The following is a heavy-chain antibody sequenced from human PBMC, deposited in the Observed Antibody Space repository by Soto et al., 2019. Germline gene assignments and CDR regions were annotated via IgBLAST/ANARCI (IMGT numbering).Heavy chain of an antibody. J-gene: IGHJ5*02. CDR3: ARTRLQYRELVS. CDR2: ISGPGWT. D-gene: IGHD4-4*01. CDR1: GFSISNTY. V-gene: IGHV3-53*01. Sequence: GSLRLSCAASGFSISNTYMHWVRQAPGKGLEWVSVISGPGWTYYADSLKVRIALSRDTSQNTMYLHMRNLRADDTAVYYCARTRLQYRELVSWGQGTLVTVSS.